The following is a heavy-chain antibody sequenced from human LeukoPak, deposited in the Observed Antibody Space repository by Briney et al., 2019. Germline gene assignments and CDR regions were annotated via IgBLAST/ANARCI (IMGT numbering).Heavy chain of an antibody. D-gene: IGHD2-21*02. V-gene: IGHV1-46*01. Sequence: GPSVKLSCEASGYTFTSYYLLWVRHAPGQGLEWMGIINASGGSTSYAQKFERRVTMTRDMSTSTVYMELSRLRAEDTAVYYCARGDGGHNWFDPWGQGTLVTVSS. CDR2: INASGGST. CDR1: GYTFTSYY. J-gene: IGHJ5*02. CDR3: ARGDGGHNWFDP.